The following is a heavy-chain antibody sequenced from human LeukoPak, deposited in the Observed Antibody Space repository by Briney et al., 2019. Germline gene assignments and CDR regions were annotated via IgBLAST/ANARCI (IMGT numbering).Heavy chain of an antibody. CDR3: ASEPRYSSSYFFDP. CDR2: IYYSGNT. D-gene: IGHD6-13*01. Sequence: SETLSLTCTVSGGSMSSSSYYWGWIRQPPGKGLEWIGSIYYSGNTYYNPPLKSRVTISVDTSKDQFSLKLSSVPAADTAVYYFASEPRYSSSYFFDPWGQGTLVTVSS. V-gene: IGHV4-39*01. J-gene: IGHJ5*02. CDR1: GGSMSSSSYY.